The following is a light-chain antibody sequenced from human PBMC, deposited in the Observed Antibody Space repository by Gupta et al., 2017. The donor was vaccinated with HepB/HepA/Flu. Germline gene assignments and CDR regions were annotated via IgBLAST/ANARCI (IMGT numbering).Light chain of an antibody. Sequence: EIVLTQSPLSLPFTPGEPATISCRSSQSLLHSNGYNYLDWYLQKPGQSPQLLIYLGSNRASGVPDRFSGSGSGTDFTLKISRVEAEDVGVYYCMQAGRTPDTFGQGTKLEIK. CDR2: LGS. CDR1: QSLLHSNGYNY. V-gene: IGKV2-28*01. CDR3: MQAGRTPDT. J-gene: IGKJ2*01.